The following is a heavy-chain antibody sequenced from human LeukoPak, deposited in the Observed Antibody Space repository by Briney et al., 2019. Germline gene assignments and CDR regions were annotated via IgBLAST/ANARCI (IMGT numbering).Heavy chain of an antibody. Sequence: GESLKISCKGSGYTFTNYWIGWVRPMPGKGLEWMGIVYPGDSDTRYSPSFQGRVTISADKSISTAYLQWSSLKASDTAMYYCARHPLGAALEYFQHWGQGTLVTVSS. V-gene: IGHV5-51*01. CDR3: ARHPLGAALEYFQH. CDR2: VYPGDSDT. J-gene: IGHJ1*01. CDR1: GYTFTNYW. D-gene: IGHD6-13*01.